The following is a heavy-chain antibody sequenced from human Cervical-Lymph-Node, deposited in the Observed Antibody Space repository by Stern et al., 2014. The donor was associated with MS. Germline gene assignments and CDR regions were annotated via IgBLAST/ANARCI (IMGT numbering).Heavy chain of an antibody. V-gene: IGHV3-23*04. CDR2: ISATNNTI. J-gene: IGHJ4*02. CDR1: GLTFGTYA. CDR3: AKIERTVTGSFDS. Sequence: EVQLVESGGGVVQPWGSLTLSCVASGLTFGTYAMSWVRPAPGRGLEWVSAISATNNTIHYADSVKGRFTISRDNSKNTLYLQMNSLRGEDTATYFCAKIERTVTGSFDSWGQGTLVAVSS. D-gene: IGHD3-9*01.